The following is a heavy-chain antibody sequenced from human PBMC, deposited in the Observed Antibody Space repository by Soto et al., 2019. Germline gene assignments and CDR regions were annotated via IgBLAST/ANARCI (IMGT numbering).Heavy chain of an antibody. J-gene: IGHJ4*02. V-gene: IGHV4-59*01. D-gene: IGHD6-13*01. CDR2: INYSGST. Sequence: PSETLSHPYTVSGGSISACYWSWIRQPPGKGLEWIGYINYSGSTNYNPSLKSRVTISVDTSKNQFSLKLSSVTAADTAVYFCARVYSSSWHTDYWGQGSLVTVS. CDR1: GGSISACY. CDR3: ARVYSSSWHTDY.